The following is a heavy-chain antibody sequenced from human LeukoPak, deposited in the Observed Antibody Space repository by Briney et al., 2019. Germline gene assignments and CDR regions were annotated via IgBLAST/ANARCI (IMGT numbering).Heavy chain of an antibody. Sequence: PGRSLRLSCAASGFTFSSYGMHWVRQAPGKGLEWVAVISYDGSNKYYADSVKGRFTISRDNSKNTLYLQMNSLRAEDTAVYYCAKQTYSGWCFDLWGRGTLVTVSS. CDR2: ISYDGSNK. D-gene: IGHD2-15*01. J-gene: IGHJ2*01. CDR1: GFTFSSYG. V-gene: IGHV3-30*18. CDR3: AKQTYSGWCFDL.